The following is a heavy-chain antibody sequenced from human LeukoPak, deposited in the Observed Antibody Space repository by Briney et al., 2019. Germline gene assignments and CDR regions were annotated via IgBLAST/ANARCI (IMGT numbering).Heavy chain of an antibody. V-gene: IGHV3-11*01. D-gene: IGHD6-19*01. Sequence: GGSLRLSCAASGFTFSDYYMSWLRQAPGKGLEWVSYISSSGSTIYYADSVKGRFTISRDNAKNSLYLQMNSLRAEDTAVYYCAREYSSGWEDAFDIWGQGTMVTVSS. CDR3: AREYSSGWEDAFDI. J-gene: IGHJ3*02. CDR2: ISSSGSTI. CDR1: GFTFSDYY.